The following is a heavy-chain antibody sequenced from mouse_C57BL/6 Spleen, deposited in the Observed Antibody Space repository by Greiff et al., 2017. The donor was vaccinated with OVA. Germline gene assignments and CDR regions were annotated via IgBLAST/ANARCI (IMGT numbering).Heavy chain of an antibody. V-gene: IGHV1-4*01. CDR3: ARYVGLHWYVDV. CDR2: INPSSGYT. CDR1: GYTFTSYT. Sequence: QVQLQQSGADLARPGASVKMSCKASGYTFTSYTMHWVNQRPGQGLEWIGYINPSSGYTKYNQKLKYKATLTADKSSSTDYMQLSSLTSEDSAVYYCARYVGLHWYVDVWGTGTTVTVSS. J-gene: IGHJ1*03. D-gene: IGHD6-2*01.